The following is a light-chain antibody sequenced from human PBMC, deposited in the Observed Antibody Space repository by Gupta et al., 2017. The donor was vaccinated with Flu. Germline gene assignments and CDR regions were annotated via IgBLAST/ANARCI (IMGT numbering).Light chain of an antibody. V-gene: IGLV3-19*01. J-gene: IGLJ1*01. CDR1: SLRSSS. Sequence: SSELTQDPAVSVALGQTVRITCQGDSLRSSSANWYQRKPGQAPILVSYGKNNRPSGIPDRFSGSISGTTASLTITGAQAEDEADYDCHSRDSSGDHVFGPGIKVTVL. CDR2: GKN. CDR3: HSRDSSGDHV.